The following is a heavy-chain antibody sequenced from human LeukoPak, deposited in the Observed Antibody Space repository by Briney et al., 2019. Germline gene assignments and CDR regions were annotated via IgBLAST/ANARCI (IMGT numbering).Heavy chain of an antibody. Sequence: PGGSLRLSCAASGFTFSSYEMNWVRQAPGKGLEWVSYISSSGSTIYYADSVKGRFTISRDNAKNSLYLQMNSLRAEDTAVYYCARDDPGYSNQYYYYYMDVWGKGTTVTVSS. CDR1: GFTFSSYE. J-gene: IGHJ6*03. CDR2: ISSSGSTI. D-gene: IGHD6-13*01. CDR3: ARDDPGYSNQYYYYYMDV. V-gene: IGHV3-48*03.